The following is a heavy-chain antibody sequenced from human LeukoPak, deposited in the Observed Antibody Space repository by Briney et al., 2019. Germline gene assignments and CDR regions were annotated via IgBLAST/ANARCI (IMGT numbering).Heavy chain of an antibody. CDR2: IYYSGSS. CDR1: GASTSSGGYY. J-gene: IGHJ4*02. CDR3: ARDGYNRLDY. D-gene: IGHD1-1*01. V-gene: IGHV4-31*03. Sequence: SQTLSLTCTVSGASTSSGGYYWGWLRQHPGKGLEWIGYIYYSGSSYYNPTLKRRVTISVDTSKNQFSLKLSSVTAADTAVYYCARDGYNRLDYWGQGTLVTVSS.